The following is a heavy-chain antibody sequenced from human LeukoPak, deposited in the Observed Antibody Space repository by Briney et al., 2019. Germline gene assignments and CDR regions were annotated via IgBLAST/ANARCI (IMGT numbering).Heavy chain of an antibody. D-gene: IGHD2-15*01. CDR1: GFTFSSHW. Sequence: GRSLTPACAVSGFTFSSHWMHSVSHAPGEGMESVANINQDGRQSYYVDFVKGRFTISRDNAKNSLSLQMNSLRAEDTAVYYCARALGSGSCYWGQGTLVTVSS. J-gene: IGHJ4*02. CDR3: ARALGSGSCY. CDR2: INQDGRQS. V-gene: IGHV3-7*01.